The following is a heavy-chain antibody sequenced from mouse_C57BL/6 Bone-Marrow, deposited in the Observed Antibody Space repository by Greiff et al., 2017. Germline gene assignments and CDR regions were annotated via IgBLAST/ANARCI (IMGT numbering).Heavy chain of an antibody. Sequence: EVKLQQSGAELVRPGASVKLSCTASGFNIKDDYMHWVKQRPEQGLEWIGWIDPENGDTEYASKFQGKATITADTSSNTAYLQLSSLTSEDTAVYYCTTAGGYSSWFAYWGQGTLVTVSA. V-gene: IGHV14-4*01. CDR2: IDPENGDT. D-gene: IGHD2-3*01. J-gene: IGHJ3*01. CDR1: GFNIKDDY. CDR3: TTAGGYSSWFAY.